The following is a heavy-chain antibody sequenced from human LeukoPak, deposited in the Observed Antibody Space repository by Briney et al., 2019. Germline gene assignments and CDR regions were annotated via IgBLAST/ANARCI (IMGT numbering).Heavy chain of an antibody. Sequence: SVKVPCKASGGTFSSYAISWVRQAPGQGLEWMGRIIPILGIANYAQKFQGRVTITADKSTSTAYMELSSLRSEDTAVYYCARAGPHGDYADRFDYWGQGTLVTVSS. V-gene: IGHV1-69*04. CDR3: ARAGPHGDYADRFDY. CDR1: GGTFSSYA. CDR2: IIPILGIA. D-gene: IGHD4-17*01. J-gene: IGHJ4*02.